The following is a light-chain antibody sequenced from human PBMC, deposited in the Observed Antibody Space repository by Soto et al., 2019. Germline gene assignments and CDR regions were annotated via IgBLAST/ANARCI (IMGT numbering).Light chain of an antibody. J-gene: IGLJ2*01. CDR3: SSYTGSSVV. Sequence: QSALTQPASVSRSPGQSITISCTGTSSDVGDYNYVSWYQQHPGKAPKLMIYDVSNRPSGVSNRFSGSKSGNTASLTISGLQAEDEADYYCSSYTGSSVVFGGGTKLTVL. V-gene: IGLV2-14*03. CDR1: SSDVGDYNY. CDR2: DVS.